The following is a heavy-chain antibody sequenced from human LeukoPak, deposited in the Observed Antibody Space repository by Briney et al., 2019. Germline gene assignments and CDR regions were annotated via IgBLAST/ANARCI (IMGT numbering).Heavy chain of an antibody. Sequence: PSETLSLTCAVYGGSFSGYYWSWIRQPPGKGLEWIGEINHSGSTNYNPSLKSRVTISVDTSKNQFSLKLSSVTAADTAVYYCARRPHSSSFAGVIWFDPWGQGTLVTVSS. CDR2: INHSGST. CDR1: GGSFSGYY. CDR3: ARRPHSSSFAGVIWFDP. V-gene: IGHV4-34*01. J-gene: IGHJ5*02. D-gene: IGHD6-13*01.